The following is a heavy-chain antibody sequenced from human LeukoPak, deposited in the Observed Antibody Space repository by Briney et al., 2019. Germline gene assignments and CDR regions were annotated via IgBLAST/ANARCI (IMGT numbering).Heavy chain of an antibody. D-gene: IGHD5-12*01. V-gene: IGHV3-23*01. CDR3: ARSDIVATNFDY. J-gene: IGHJ4*02. CDR2: ISGSGGST. Sequence: GGSLRLSCTASGFTFSSYAMSWVRQAPGKGLEWVSAISGSGGSTYYADSVKGRFTISRDNSKNTLYRQMNSLRAEDTAVYYCARSDIVATNFDYWGQGTLVTVSS. CDR1: GFTFSSYA.